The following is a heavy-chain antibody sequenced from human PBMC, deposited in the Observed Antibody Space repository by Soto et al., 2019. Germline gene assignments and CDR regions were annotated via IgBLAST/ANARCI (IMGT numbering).Heavy chain of an antibody. CDR3: VRGINDWIGVDY. J-gene: IGHJ4*02. Sequence: EVQLVESGGGLVQPGGSLRLSCEVSGFIFSSYWMHWVRQAPGKGLVWVSRINTDGSSRTYADSVEGRFTISRDNAKNTLYLQIDSLRDEDTAVYFCVRGINDWIGVDYWGQGTLATVSS. D-gene: IGHD2-21*01. CDR1: GFIFSSYW. V-gene: IGHV3-74*01. CDR2: INTDGSSR.